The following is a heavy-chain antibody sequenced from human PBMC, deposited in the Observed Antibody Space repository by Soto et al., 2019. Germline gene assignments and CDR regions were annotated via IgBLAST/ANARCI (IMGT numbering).Heavy chain of an antibody. CDR3: AGGDAWAMILAH. CDR1: GGSVNSGGYY. D-gene: IGHD3-22*01. J-gene: IGHJ4*02. Sequence: QVQLQESGPGLVKPSQTLSFSCTVSGGSVNSGGYYWSWIRQVPGKGLAWIGHVYFSGDTYYNTSLTSRVAISLDTPENQFSLKLSSVTAADTAVYYCAGGDAWAMILAHWGQGTPVTVSS. CDR2: VYFSGDT. V-gene: IGHV4-31*03.